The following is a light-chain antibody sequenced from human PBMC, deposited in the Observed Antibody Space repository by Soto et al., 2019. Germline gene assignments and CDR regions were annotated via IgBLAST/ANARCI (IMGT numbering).Light chain of an antibody. CDR2: GAS. J-gene: IGKJ1*01. V-gene: IGKV3-20*01. Sequence: EIVLTQSPDTLSLSPGERATLSCRASQSVNSRYLAWYQQKPGQAPRLLIYGASSRATGIPDRFSGSGSGTDFTLTISRLEPEDFAVYYCQQYGSSPPWTFGQGTNVEIK. CDR3: QQYGSSPPWT. CDR1: QSVNSRY.